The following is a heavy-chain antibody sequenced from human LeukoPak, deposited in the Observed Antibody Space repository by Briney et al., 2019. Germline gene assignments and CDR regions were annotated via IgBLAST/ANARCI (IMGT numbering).Heavy chain of an antibody. Sequence: ASETLSLTCTVSGGSISSYYWSWIRQPPGKGLEWIGYIYYSGSTNYNPSLKSRVTISVDTSKNQFSLKLSSVTAADTAVYYCARGADTAMVMDYWGQGTLVTVSS. CDR2: IYYSGST. CDR1: GGSISSYY. D-gene: IGHD5-18*01. V-gene: IGHV4-59*01. J-gene: IGHJ4*02. CDR3: ARGADTAMVMDY.